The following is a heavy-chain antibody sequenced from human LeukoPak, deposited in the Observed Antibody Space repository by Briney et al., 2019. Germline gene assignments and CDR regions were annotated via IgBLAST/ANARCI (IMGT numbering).Heavy chain of an antibody. CDR3: AKDSTYGSGSYLFDY. D-gene: IGHD3-10*01. Sequence: GGSLRLSCAASGFTFSSYAMSWVRQAPGKGLEWVSAISGSGGSTYYADSMKGRFTISRDNSKNTLYLQMNSLRAEDTAVYYCAKDSTYGSGSYLFDYWGQGTLVTVSS. V-gene: IGHV3-23*01. J-gene: IGHJ4*02. CDR1: GFTFSSYA. CDR2: ISGSGGST.